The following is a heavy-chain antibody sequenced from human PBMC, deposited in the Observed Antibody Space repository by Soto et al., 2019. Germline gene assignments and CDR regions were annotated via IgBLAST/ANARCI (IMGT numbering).Heavy chain of an antibody. CDR2: IWYDGSNK. Sequence: QVQLVESGGGVVQPGRSLRLSCAASGFTFSSYGMHWVRQAPGKGLEWVEVIWYDGSNKYYEDSVKGRFTISRDNSKNTLYLQMNSLRAEDTAVYYCARLRLGELAPDAFDIWGQGTMVTVSS. D-gene: IGHD3-16*01. V-gene: IGHV3-33*01. CDR1: GFTFSSYG. J-gene: IGHJ3*02. CDR3: ARLRLGELAPDAFDI.